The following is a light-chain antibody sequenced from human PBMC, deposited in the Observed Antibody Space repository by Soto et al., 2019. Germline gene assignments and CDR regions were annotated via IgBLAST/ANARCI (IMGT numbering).Light chain of an antibody. Sequence: DIQMTQSPSTLSAFIGDRVTISCRASQSVGDWLAWYQQKPGKAPKLLIYQASVLETGVPPRFSGSGSGTDFTLTITSLQPDDFATYYCQQYTNYPWTFGQGTKVDIK. CDR1: QSVGDW. J-gene: IGKJ1*01. V-gene: IGKV1-5*03. CDR2: QAS. CDR3: QQYTNYPWT.